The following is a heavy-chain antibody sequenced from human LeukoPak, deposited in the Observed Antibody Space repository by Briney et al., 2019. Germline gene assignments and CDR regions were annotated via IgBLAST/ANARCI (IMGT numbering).Heavy chain of an antibody. CDR3: ARGDYYDSSYDY. CDR1: GFTVSSNY. V-gene: IGHV3-21*01. D-gene: IGHD3-22*01. J-gene: IGHJ4*02. Sequence: GGSLRLSCAASGFTVSSNYMSWVRQAPGKGLEWVSSISSSSSYIYYADSVKGRFTISRDNAKNSLYLQMNSLRAEDTAVYYCARGDYYDSSYDYWGQGTLVTVSS. CDR2: ISSSSSYI.